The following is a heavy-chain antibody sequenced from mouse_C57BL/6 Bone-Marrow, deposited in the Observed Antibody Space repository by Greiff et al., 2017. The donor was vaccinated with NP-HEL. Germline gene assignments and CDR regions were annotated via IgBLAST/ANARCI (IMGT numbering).Heavy chain of an antibody. D-gene: IGHD1-1*01. J-gene: IGHJ4*01. Sequence: VQLKESGPELVKPGASVKIPCKASGYTFTDYNMDWVKQSHGKSLEWIGDINPRSGNTYYNEKFKGKATLTADKSSSTAYMELRSLTSEDSAVYFCAITTVVATDYAMDYWGQGTSVTVSS. V-gene: IGHV1-18*01. CDR3: AITTVVATDYAMDY. CDR1: GYTFTDYN. CDR2: INPRSGNT.